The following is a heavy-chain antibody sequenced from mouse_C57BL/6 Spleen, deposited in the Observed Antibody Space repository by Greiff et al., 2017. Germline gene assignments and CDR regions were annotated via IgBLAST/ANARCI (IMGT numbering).Heavy chain of an antibody. V-gene: IGHV1-52*01. CDR2: IDPSDSET. J-gene: IGHJ2*01. CDR3: ARGSNYVRFDY. Sequence: VQLQQPGAELVRPGSSVKLSCKASGYTFTSYWMHWVKQRPIQGLEWIGNIDPSDSETHYNQKFKDKATLTVDKSSSTAYMQLSSLTSEDSAVYYCARGSNYVRFDYWGQGTTLTVSS. CDR1: GYTFTSYW. D-gene: IGHD2-5*01.